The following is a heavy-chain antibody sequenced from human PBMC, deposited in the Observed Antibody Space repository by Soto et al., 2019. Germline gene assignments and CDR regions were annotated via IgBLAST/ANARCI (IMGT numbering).Heavy chain of an antibody. D-gene: IGHD3-9*01. Sequence: GGSLRLSCAASGFTFSSYSMNWVRQAPGKGLEWVSSISSSSSYIYYADSVKGRFTISRDNAKNSLYLQMNSLRAEDTAVYYCARDPNLRYFDSSPFDPWGQGTLVTVS. CDR1: GFTFSSYS. J-gene: IGHJ5*02. CDR3: ARDPNLRYFDSSPFDP. V-gene: IGHV3-21*01. CDR2: ISSSSSYI.